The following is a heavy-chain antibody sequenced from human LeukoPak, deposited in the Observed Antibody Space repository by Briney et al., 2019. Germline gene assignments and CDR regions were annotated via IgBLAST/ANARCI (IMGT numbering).Heavy chain of an antibody. V-gene: IGHV3-21*01. J-gene: IGHJ4*02. D-gene: IGHD4-17*01. CDR3: ARSLSLTTLDYFDY. Sequence: GGSLRLSCAASGFTFSSYSMNWVRQAPGKGLEWVSSISSSSSYIYYADSVKGRFTISRDNAKNSLDLQMNSLRAEDTAVYYCARSLSLTTLDYFDYWGQGTLVTVSS. CDR1: GFTFSSYS. CDR2: ISSSSSYI.